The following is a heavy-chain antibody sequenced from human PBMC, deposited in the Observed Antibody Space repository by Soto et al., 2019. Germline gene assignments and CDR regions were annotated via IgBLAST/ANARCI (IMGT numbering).Heavy chain of an antibody. D-gene: IGHD5-12*01. J-gene: IGHJ6*02. CDR3: ARAPSLRGIIYYYYGMDV. CDR1: GYTFTGYY. Sequence: GASVKVSCKASGYTFTGYYMHWVRQAPGQGLEWMGIINPSGGSTSYAQKFQGRVTMTRDTSTSTVYMELSSLRSEDTAVYYCARAPSLRGIIYYYYGMDVWGQGTTVTVSS. CDR2: INPSGGST. V-gene: IGHV1-46*01.